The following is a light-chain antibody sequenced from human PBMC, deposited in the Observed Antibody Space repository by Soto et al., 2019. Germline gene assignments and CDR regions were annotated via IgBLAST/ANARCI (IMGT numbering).Light chain of an antibody. Sequence: EIVLTQSPGTLSLSPGERATLSCRASQSVSSNFLAWYQQKTGQAPRILIYGASTRAAGISDRFSGSGSETDFTLTISTLEPADFAMYYCQQYGSSPRTCGQGTKVDI. CDR3: QQYGSSPRT. CDR2: GAS. CDR1: QSVSSNF. V-gene: IGKV3-20*01. J-gene: IGKJ1*01.